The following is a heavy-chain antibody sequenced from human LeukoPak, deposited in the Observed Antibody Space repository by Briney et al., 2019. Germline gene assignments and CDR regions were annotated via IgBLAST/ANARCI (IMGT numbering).Heavy chain of an antibody. V-gene: IGHV3-23*01. Sequence: GSLRLSCAASGFTFSSYWMSWVRQAPGKGLEWVSAISKSGDHTYYAASAKGRFTIYRDNSKNTQYLQMNSLRAEDTAVYYCATSWGPDTSAFRWGRDGMDVWGQGTTVIVS. D-gene: IGHD3-16*01. CDR1: GFTFSSYW. CDR2: ISKSGDHT. J-gene: IGHJ6*02. CDR3: ATSWGPDTSAFRWGRDGMDV.